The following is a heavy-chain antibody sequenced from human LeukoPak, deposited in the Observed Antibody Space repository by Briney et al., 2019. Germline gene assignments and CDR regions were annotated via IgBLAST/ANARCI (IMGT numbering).Heavy chain of an antibody. CDR2: ISGSGGST. Sequence: GGSLRLSCAASGFTFSSYAMTWVRQAPGKGLEWVSAISGSGGSTYYADSVKGRFTISRDNAKNSLYLQMNSLRAEDTAVYFCARDFSAVGDYWGQGTLVTVSP. D-gene: IGHD6-13*01. V-gene: IGHV3-23*01. J-gene: IGHJ4*02. CDR3: ARDFSAVGDY. CDR1: GFTFSSYA.